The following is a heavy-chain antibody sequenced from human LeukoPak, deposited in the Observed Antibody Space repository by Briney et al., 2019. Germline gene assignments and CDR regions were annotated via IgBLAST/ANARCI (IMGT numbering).Heavy chain of an antibody. CDR2: ISSSSSYI. J-gene: IGHJ4*02. V-gene: IGHV3-21*01. Sequence: GGSLRLSCPASGFTFSSYSMNWVRQAPGKGLEWVSSISSSSSYIYYADSVKGRFTISRDNAKNSLYLQMNSLRAEDTAVYYCARDPRGKVGATVGLWGQGTLVTVSS. D-gene: IGHD1-26*01. CDR1: GFTFSSYS. CDR3: ARDPRGKVGATVGL.